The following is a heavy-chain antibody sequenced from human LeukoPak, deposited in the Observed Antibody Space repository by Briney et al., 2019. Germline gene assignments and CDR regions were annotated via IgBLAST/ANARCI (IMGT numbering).Heavy chain of an antibody. CDR1: GYTFTSYA. V-gene: IGHV1-3*01. Sequence: ASVKVSCKASGYTFTSYAMHWVRQAPGQRLEWMGWINAGNGNTKYSQKFQGRVTITRGTSASTAYMELSSLRPEDTAVYYCARGDAQWLVPDYFDYWGQGTLVTVSS. CDR3: ARGDAQWLVPDYFDY. CDR2: INAGNGNT. J-gene: IGHJ4*02. D-gene: IGHD6-19*01.